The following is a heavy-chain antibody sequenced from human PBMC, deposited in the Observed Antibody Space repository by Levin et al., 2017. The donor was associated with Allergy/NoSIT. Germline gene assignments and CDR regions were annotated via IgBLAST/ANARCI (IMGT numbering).Heavy chain of an antibody. Sequence: SETLSLTCAVYGGSFSGYYWSWIRQPPGKGLEWIGEINHSGSTNYNPSLKSRVTISVDTSKNQFSLKLSSVTAADTAVYYCARRLLWFHMAGFDPWGQGTLVTVSS. CDR1: GGSFSGYY. CDR3: ARRLLWFHMAGFDP. D-gene: IGHD3-10*01. CDR2: INHSGST. J-gene: IGHJ5*02. V-gene: IGHV4-34*01.